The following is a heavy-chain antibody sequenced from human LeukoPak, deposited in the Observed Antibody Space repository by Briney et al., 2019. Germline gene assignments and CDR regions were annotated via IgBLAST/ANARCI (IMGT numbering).Heavy chain of an antibody. D-gene: IGHD1-7*01. V-gene: IGHV1-18*01. CDR3: ERPAPPQLRADY. J-gene: IGHJ4*02. CDR1: GYSFTSYG. Sequence: GASVKVSCKASGYSFTSYGISWVRQAPGQGLEWMGWISAYNGNTNYAQKLQGRVTMTTDTSTSTAYMELRSLRSDDTAVYYCERPAPPQLRADYWGKGTQVTVSS. CDR2: ISAYNGNT.